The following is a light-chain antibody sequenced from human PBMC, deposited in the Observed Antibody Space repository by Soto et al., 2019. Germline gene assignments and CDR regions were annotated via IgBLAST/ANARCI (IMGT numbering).Light chain of an antibody. CDR2: GAS. CDR3: QQYGGSLTYT. CDR1: QSVRSGY. V-gene: IGKV3-20*01. Sequence: EIVLTQSPGTLSLSPGERATLSCRASQSVRSGYLAWYQQTPGQAPRLLIYGASSRATGIPDRFSGSGSGTDFTLTISRLEPEDFAVYYCQQYGGSLTYTFGQGTKLEI. J-gene: IGKJ2*01.